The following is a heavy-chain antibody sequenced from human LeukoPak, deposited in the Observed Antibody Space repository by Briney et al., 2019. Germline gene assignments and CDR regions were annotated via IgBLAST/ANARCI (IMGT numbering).Heavy chain of an antibody. CDR3: VRQTYASGSYYNLDC. CDR2: IYYSGST. J-gene: IGHJ4*02. CDR1: GGSISRSSYY. V-gene: IGHV4-39*01. D-gene: IGHD3-10*01. Sequence: MPSETLSLTCTVSGGSISRSSYYWGWIRQPPGKGLEWIGTIYYSGSTYYSPSLESRVTISVDTSKNQFSLKLGSVTAADTAVYYCVRQTYASGSYYNLDCWGQGTLVTVSS.